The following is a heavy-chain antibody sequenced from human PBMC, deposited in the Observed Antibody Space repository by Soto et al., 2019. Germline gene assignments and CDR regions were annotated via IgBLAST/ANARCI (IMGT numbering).Heavy chain of an antibody. CDR3: ARGDRGGFDL. V-gene: IGHV3-74*01. CDR2: IHSDGTTT. J-gene: IGHJ3*01. D-gene: IGHD3-10*01. Sequence: EVQLVESGGGLVQPGESLRLSCAASGFTFDYYWMHWVRQAPGKGLVWVSRIHSDGTTTTYAESVKGRFTISRDNARNTVALQMSSRRVEDTAVYYCARGDRGGFDLWGHGTVVTVSS. CDR1: GFTFDYYW.